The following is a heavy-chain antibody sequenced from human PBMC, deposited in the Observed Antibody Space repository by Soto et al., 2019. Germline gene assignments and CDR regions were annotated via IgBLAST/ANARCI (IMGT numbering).Heavy chain of an antibody. CDR2: ISYDGRNK. D-gene: IGHD6-19*01. V-gene: IGHV3-30*18. Sequence: QVQLVESGGGGVQPGRSLRLSCAASGFTFSSYGMHWARQAPGKGLEWVAVISYDGRNKYYADSVKGRFTISRDNSKNTLYLQMSSLRAEDTAVYYCVKDGSSGLPYYYRLDVWGQGTTVTVSS. J-gene: IGHJ6*02. CDR3: VKDGSSGLPYYYRLDV. CDR1: GFTFSSYG.